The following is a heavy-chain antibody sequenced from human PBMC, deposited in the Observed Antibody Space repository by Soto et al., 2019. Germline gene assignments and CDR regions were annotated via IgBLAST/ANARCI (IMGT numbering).Heavy chain of an antibody. CDR2: ISYDESNQ. Sequence: QVQLVESGGGVVQPGRSLRLSCAASGFTFSRYTMHWVRQAPGKGLEWVALISYDESNQYYADSVKGRFTISRDTSKNTLYRQMNSLRPEDTAVYYCARGGVDYAMDVWGQGTTVTVSS. J-gene: IGHJ6*02. CDR1: GFTFSRYT. V-gene: IGHV3-30-3*01. D-gene: IGHD2-8*01. CDR3: ARGGVDYAMDV.